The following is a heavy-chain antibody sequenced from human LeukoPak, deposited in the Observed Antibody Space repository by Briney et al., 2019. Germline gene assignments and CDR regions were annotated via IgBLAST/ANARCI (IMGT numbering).Heavy chain of an antibody. Sequence: PGPSLRPSCAASGFTFSSYAMHWVRQAPGKGLEWVAFISYDGSNKYYAHSVKGRFTISRDNSKNTLYLQMNSLRAEDTAVYYCASARSYYYYGMDVWGQGTTVTVSS. V-gene: IGHV3-30*04. CDR2: ISYDGSNK. CDR1: GFTFSSYA. J-gene: IGHJ6*02. CDR3: ASARSYYYYGMDV.